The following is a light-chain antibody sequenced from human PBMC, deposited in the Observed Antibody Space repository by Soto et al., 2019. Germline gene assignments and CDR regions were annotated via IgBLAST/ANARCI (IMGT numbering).Light chain of an antibody. J-gene: IGLJ1*01. CDR1: SSVVGSYNL. Sequence: QSALTQPASVSGSPGQSITISCTGTSSVVGSYNLVSWYQQHPGKAPKLMIYEVSKRPSGVSNRFSGSKSGNTASLTISVLQAEDEADYYCCSYAGSSPYVFGTGTKVTVL. CDR3: CSYAGSSPYV. V-gene: IGLV2-23*02. CDR2: EVS.